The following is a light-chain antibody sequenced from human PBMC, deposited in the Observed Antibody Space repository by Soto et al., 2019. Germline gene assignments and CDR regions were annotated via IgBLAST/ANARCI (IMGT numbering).Light chain of an antibody. J-gene: IGLJ1*01. V-gene: IGLV2-14*01. CDR2: EVI. Sequence: QSVLTQPASVSGSPGQSITISCTGTSSDIGGYNYVSWYQQHPGKAPKLMVYEVINRPSGVSHRFSGARSGNTASLTISGLQAEDEAVYYCFSYTSSGTYVFGTGTKVTVL. CDR3: FSYTSSGTYV. CDR1: SSDIGGYNY.